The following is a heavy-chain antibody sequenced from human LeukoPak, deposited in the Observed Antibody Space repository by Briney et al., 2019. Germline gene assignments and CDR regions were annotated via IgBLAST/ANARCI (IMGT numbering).Heavy chain of an antibody. Sequence: ASVKVSCKASGYTFTSYGISWVRQAPGQGLEWMGWISAYNGNTNYAQKLQGRVTMTTDTSTSTAYMELRSLRSDNTAVYYCARPFSSGWAFDYWGQGTLVTVSS. CDR3: ARPFSSGWAFDY. D-gene: IGHD6-19*01. J-gene: IGHJ4*02. CDR2: ISAYNGNT. CDR1: GYTFTSYG. V-gene: IGHV1-18*01.